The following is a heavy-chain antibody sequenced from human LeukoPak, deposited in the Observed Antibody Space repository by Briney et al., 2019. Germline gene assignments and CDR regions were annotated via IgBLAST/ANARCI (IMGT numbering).Heavy chain of an antibody. V-gene: IGHV3-53*01. CDR2: IYSGGST. J-gene: IGHJ4*02. CDR1: GFTFSSYW. Sequence: GGSLRLSCAASGFTFSSYWMSWVRQAPGKGLEWVSVIYSGGSTYYADSVKGRFTISRDNSKNTLYLQMNSLRAEDTAVYYCARGTSGWSPAPFDYWGQGTLVTVSS. CDR3: ARGTSGWSPAPFDY. D-gene: IGHD6-19*01.